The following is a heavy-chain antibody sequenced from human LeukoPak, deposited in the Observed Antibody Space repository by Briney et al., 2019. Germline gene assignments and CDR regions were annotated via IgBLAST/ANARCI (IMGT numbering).Heavy chain of an antibody. CDR3: ARDSDYGGNLDY. CDR1: GGSISSSSYY. CDR2: IYYSGST. V-gene: IGHV4-39*07. D-gene: IGHD4-23*01. Sequence: SETLSLTCTVSGGSISSSSYYWGWIRQPPGKGLEWIGSIYYSGSTNYNPSLKSRVTISVDTSKNQFSLKLSSVTAADTAVYYCARDSDYGGNLDYWGQGTLVTVSS. J-gene: IGHJ4*02.